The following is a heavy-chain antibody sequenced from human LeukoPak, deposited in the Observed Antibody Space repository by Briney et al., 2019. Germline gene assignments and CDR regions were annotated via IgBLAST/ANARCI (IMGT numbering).Heavy chain of an antibody. V-gene: IGHV4-59*01. D-gene: IGHD2-15*01. CDR2: IYYSGST. J-gene: IGHJ4*02. Sequence: PSETLSLTCTVSGGSISSYYWSWIRQPPGKGLEWIGYIYYSGSTNYNPSLKSRVTISVDTSKSQFSLKLSSVTAADTAVYYCARKSGYCSGGSCYRHFDYWGQGTLVTVSS. CDR1: GGSISSYY. CDR3: ARKSGYCSGGSCYRHFDY.